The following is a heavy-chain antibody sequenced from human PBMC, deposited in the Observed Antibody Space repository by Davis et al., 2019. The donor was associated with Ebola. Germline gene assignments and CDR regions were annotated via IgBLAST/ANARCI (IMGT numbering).Heavy chain of an antibody. CDR3: ARTVDTAMVHAFWYFDL. Sequence: ASVKVSCKASGYTFTSYGISWVRQAPGHGLEWMGWISGYNGNTNYAQKLQGRVTMTTDTSTSTAYMELRSLRSDDTAVYYCARTVDTAMVHAFWYFDLWGRGTLVTVSS. CDR2: ISGYNGNT. V-gene: IGHV1-18*04. D-gene: IGHD5-18*01. CDR1: GYTFTSYG. J-gene: IGHJ2*01.